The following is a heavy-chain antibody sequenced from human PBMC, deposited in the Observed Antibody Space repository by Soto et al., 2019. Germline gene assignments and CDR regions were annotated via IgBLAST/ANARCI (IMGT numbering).Heavy chain of an antibody. CDR3: ARVSYYDFWSGYYTQYYYYGMDV. Sequence: LSLTCAVYGGSFSGYYWSWIRQPPGKGLEWIGEINHSGSTNYNPSLKSRVTISVDTSKNQFSLKLSSVTAADTAVYYCARVSYYDFWSGYYTQYYYYGMDVWGQGTTVTVSS. V-gene: IGHV4-34*01. J-gene: IGHJ6*02. D-gene: IGHD3-3*01. CDR2: INHSGST. CDR1: GGSFSGYY.